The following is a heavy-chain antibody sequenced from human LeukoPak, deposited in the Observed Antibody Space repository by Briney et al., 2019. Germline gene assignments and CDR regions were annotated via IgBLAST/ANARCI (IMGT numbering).Heavy chain of an antibody. D-gene: IGHD3-16*01. CDR1: GFTFSSYA. CDR2: ISGSGGST. Sequence: GGSLRLSCAASGFTFSSYAMSWVRQAPGKGLEWVSAISGSGGSTYYADSVKGRFTIFRDNSKNTLYLQMNSLRAEDTAVYYCAKDIDLTYYFDYWGQGTLVTVSP. CDR3: AKDIDLTYYFDY. V-gene: IGHV3-23*01. J-gene: IGHJ4*02.